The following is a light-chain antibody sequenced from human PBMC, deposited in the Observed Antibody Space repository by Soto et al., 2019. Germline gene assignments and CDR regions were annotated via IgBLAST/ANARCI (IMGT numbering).Light chain of an antibody. CDR3: QQYDNWPPIT. CDR2: GAS. V-gene: IGKV3-15*01. J-gene: IGKJ5*01. CDR1: QSVSSN. Sequence: EIVMTQSPATLSVSPGERATLSCRASQSVSSNLAWYQQKPGQAPRLLIYGASTRATGVPARFSGSGSGTDFTLTISTLQSEDFAVYYCQQYDNWPPITFGQGTRLEIK.